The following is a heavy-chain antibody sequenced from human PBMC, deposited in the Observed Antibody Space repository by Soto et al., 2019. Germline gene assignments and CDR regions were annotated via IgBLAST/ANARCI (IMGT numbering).Heavy chain of an antibody. CDR1: GGSISSYY. Sequence: QVQLQESGPGLVKPSETLSLTCTVSGGSISSYYWSWIRQPPGKRLEWIGYIYYSGSTNYNPSLKSRVTISVDTSKNQFSLKLSSVTAADTAVYYCAAVAGTGYYYYGMDVWGQGTTVTVSS. D-gene: IGHD6-19*01. CDR3: AAVAGTGYYYYGMDV. V-gene: IGHV4-59*08. CDR2: IYYSGST. J-gene: IGHJ6*02.